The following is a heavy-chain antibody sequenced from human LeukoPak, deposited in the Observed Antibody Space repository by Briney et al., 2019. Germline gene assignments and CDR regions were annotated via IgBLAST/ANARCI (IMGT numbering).Heavy chain of an antibody. CDR3: ARDYSGSSWYDY. Sequence: GGSLRLSCAASGFTFDDYGMSWVRQAPGKGLEWVSGINWNGGSTGYADSVKGRFTISRDNAKNSLYLQMSSLRAEDTALYYCARDYSGSSWYDYWGQGTLVTVSS. CDR1: GFTFDDYG. CDR2: INWNGGST. D-gene: IGHD6-13*01. J-gene: IGHJ4*02. V-gene: IGHV3-20*04.